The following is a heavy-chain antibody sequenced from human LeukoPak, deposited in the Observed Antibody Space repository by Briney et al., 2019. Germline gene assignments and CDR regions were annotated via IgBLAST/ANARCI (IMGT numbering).Heavy chain of an antibody. V-gene: IGHV5-51*01. Sequence: GESLKISCKGFGNGLPGSWIAWVPQFPGKGLKGWGIFYPGDSDTRYSPSFQGQVTISADKSISTAYLQWSSLKASDTAMYYCATSSVTQGGSAFDIWGQGTVVTVSS. J-gene: IGHJ3*02. CDR2: FYPGDSDT. CDR3: ATSSVTQGGSAFDI. D-gene: IGHD1-14*01. CDR1: GNGLPGSW.